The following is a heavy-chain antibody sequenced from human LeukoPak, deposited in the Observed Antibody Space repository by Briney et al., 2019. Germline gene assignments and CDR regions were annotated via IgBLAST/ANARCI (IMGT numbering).Heavy chain of an antibody. D-gene: IGHD3-10*01. J-gene: IGHJ6*04. CDR1: GFTFSSYE. CDR3: ASFMPPMVRGVTYCYYYGMDV. CDR2: ISSSGSTI. Sequence: GGSLRLSCAASGFTFSSYEMNWVRQAPGKGLEWVSYISSSGSTIYYADSVKGRFTISRDNAKNSLYLQRNSLRAEDTAVYYCASFMPPMVRGVTYCYYYGMDVWGKGTTVTVSS. V-gene: IGHV3-48*03.